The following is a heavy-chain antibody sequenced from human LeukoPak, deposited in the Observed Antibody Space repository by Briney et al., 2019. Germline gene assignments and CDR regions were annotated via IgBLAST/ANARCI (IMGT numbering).Heavy chain of an antibody. CDR3: ARYWWGDYGSGSPDYYYYYMDV. CDR2: IYYSGST. V-gene: IGHV4-59*01. Sequence: PSETLSLTCTVSGGSISSYYWSWIRQPPGKGLEWIGYIYYSGSTNYNPSLKSRVTISVDTSKNQFSLKLSSVTAADTAVYYCARYWWGDYGSGSPDYYYYYMDVWGKGTTVTISS. D-gene: IGHD3-10*01. J-gene: IGHJ6*03. CDR1: GGSISSYY.